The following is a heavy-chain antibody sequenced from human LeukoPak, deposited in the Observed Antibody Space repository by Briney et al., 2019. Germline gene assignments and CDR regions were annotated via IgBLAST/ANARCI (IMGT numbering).Heavy chain of an antibody. J-gene: IGHJ4*02. V-gene: IGHV3-15*01. Sequence: PGGSLRLSCAASGFIFSNAWMSWVRQAPGKGLEWVGRINTKTDGGTTDYVAPVKGRFTISRDDSKNTLYLQMNSLKIEDSAVYYCTTGNTWQPTDYWGQGTLVTVPS. CDR1: GFIFSNAW. CDR3: TTGNTWQPTDY. CDR2: INTKTDGGTT. D-gene: IGHD2/OR15-2a*01.